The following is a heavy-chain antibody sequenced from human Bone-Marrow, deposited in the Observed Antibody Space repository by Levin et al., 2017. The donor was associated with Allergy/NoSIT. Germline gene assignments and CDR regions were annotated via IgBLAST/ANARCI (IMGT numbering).Heavy chain of an antibody. CDR1: GGSISSGSYY. D-gene: IGHD2-2*01. J-gene: IGHJ4*02. Sequence: RSSETLSLTCTVSGGSISSGSYYWGWIRQPPGKGLEWIGSIYYRGSTYYSPSLKSRASISVDTSKNQISLKLSSVSAADTAMYYCARHEVVPAAMGYFDYWGQGTFVTVSS. CDR3: ARHEVVPAAMGYFDY. V-gene: IGHV4-39*01. CDR2: IYYRGST.